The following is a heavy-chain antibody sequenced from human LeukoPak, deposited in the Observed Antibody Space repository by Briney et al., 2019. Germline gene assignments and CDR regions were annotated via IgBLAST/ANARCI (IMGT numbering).Heavy chain of an antibody. CDR2: ISYDGSNK. J-gene: IGHJ4*02. D-gene: IGHD7-27*01. CDR1: GFIFITYA. V-gene: IGHV3-30-3*01. CDR3: ARDPQDWGSYHFDY. Sequence: GGSLRLSCAASGFIFITYAMHWVRQAPGKGLEWVAVISYDGSNKYYADSVKGRFTISRDNSKNTLYLQMNSLRPEDTAVYYCARDPQDWGSYHFDYWGQGTLVTVSS.